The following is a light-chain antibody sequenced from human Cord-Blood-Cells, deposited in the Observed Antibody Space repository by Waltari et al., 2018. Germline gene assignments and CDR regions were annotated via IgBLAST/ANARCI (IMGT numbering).Light chain of an antibody. CDR1: SSDVGSYNL. V-gene: IGLV2-23*01. Sequence: QSALTQPASVSGSPGQSITISCTRTSSDVGSYNLVPWYQQHPGKAPKLMIYEGSKRPSGVSNRFSGSKSGNTASLTISGLQAEDEADYYCCSYAGSSTYVFGTGTKVTVL. CDR2: EGS. CDR3: CSYAGSSTYV. J-gene: IGLJ1*01.